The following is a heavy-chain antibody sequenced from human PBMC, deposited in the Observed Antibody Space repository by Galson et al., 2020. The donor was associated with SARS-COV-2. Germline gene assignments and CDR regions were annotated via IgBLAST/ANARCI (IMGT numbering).Heavy chain of an antibody. Sequence: SETLSLTCTVSGGSISRGVYHWTWIRQPPGKGLEWIGDMYNSGSHYYNPSLKSRVTISIDTSKNQFSLRLRSVTAADTAVYYCARDRYCSGISCYDAYSGLDVWGQGTTVTVSS. CDR1: GGSISRGVYH. CDR3: ARDRYCSGISCYDAYSGLDV. CDR2: MYNSGSH. V-gene: IGHV4-30-4*08. J-gene: IGHJ6*02. D-gene: IGHD2-2*01.